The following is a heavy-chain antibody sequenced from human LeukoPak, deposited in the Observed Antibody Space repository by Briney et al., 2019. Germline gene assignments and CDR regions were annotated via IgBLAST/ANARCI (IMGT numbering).Heavy chain of an antibody. CDR3: AKDRPLPGDY. Sequence: PGRSLRPSCAASGFTFSSYGMHWVRQAPGKGLEWVAVISYDGSNKYYADSVKGRFTISRDNSKSTLYLQMNSLRAEDTAVYYCAKDRPLPGDYWGQGTLVTVSS. J-gene: IGHJ4*02. CDR1: GFTFSSYG. V-gene: IGHV3-30*18. D-gene: IGHD2-2*01. CDR2: ISYDGSNK.